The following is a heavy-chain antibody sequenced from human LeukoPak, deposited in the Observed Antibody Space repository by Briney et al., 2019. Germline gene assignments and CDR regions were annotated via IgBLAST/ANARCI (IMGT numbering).Heavy chain of an antibody. Sequence: GPSVTLSFTSSVATFTIYANRCVRRTPEPPVKGLEGISPIYRTANHAQKFQGRVTITTAESTSTAYMELSSLRSEATAVYYCARVVRGAYCSGGSCYFDYWGQGTLVTVSS. V-gene: IGHV1-69*05. CDR3: ARVVRGAYCSGGSCYFDY. CDR1: VATFTIYA. D-gene: IGHD2-15*01. J-gene: IGHJ4*02. CDR2: ISPIYRTA.